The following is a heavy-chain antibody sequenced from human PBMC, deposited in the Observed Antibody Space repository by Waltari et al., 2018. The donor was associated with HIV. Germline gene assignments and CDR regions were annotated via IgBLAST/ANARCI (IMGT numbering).Heavy chain of an antibody. D-gene: IGHD6-19*01. CDR2: MLYGGSP. CDR3: ARHLPLAGSDY. Sequence: QLHLQESGPGLVKPSVTLSLNCTISGGSITSSRHYWAWIRQPPEKGLEWLGSMLYGGSPYYNSPLKSRVSISIDTSRNQFSLKLSSVTATDTAVYFCARHLPLAGSDYWGQGILVTVS. CDR1: GGSITSSRHY. J-gene: IGHJ4*02. V-gene: IGHV4-39*01.